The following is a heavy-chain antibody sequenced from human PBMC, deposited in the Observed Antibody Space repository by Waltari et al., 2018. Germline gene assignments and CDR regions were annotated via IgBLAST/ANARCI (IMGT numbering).Heavy chain of an antibody. D-gene: IGHD1-26*01. CDR1: GFNFGTFG. CDR2: ISGGGYPI. Sequence: EVQLVESGGGLVQPGGSLRLSCAASGFNFGTFGRNWVRQAPGKGLEWVAHISGGGYPIYYADSVKGRFTISRDNARNSLFLQMNGLRAEDTALYYCAPLGASRLTWTDWGQGTLVTVSS. CDR3: APLGASRLTWTD. V-gene: IGHV3-48*01. J-gene: IGHJ4*02.